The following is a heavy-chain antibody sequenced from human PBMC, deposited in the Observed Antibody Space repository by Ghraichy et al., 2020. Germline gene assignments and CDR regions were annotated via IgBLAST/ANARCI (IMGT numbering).Heavy chain of an antibody. J-gene: IGHJ4*02. CDR1: GFTFSNYA. CDR3: AKDKGRLLLFSGGNDF. CDR2: IRGSGART. D-gene: IGHD3-3*01. V-gene: IGHV3-23*01. Sequence: GESLNISCAASGFTFSNYAMSWVRQAPGKGLEWVAAIRGSGARTDNADSVKGRFNISRDNSKNTVYLQMNSLRAEDTAVYYCAKDKGRLLLFSGGNDFWGQGTLVTVSS.